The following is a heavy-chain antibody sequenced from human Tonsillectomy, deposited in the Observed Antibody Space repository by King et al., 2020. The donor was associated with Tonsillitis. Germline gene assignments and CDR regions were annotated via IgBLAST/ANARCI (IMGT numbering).Heavy chain of an antibody. CDR1: GGTFNNYG. Sequence: VQLVQSGAEVKKPGSSLKVSCKASGGTFNNYGISWVRQAPGQGLEWMGGIIPIFGATNYAQKFQGRVTITADESTRTAYMELSSLRSDEPAVYYCARRGIINYGMDVWGQGTTVIVSS. J-gene: IGHJ6*02. V-gene: IGHV1-69*01. CDR3: ARRGIINYGMDV. D-gene: IGHD2-15*01. CDR2: IIPIFGAT.